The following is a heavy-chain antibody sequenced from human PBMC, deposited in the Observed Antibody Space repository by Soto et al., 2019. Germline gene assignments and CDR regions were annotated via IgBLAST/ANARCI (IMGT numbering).Heavy chain of an antibody. V-gene: IGHV3-48*01. J-gene: IGHJ4*02. CDR2: ISSSSSTV. Sequence: EVQLVQSGGGLVQPGGSLRLSCIASGFTFSAYSMHWVRQAPGKGLEWVSHISSSSSTVYYADSVKGRFTVSRDNDKHALFLQMNSLRVEDTAIYYCAPWPGYGRSWFTDYWGQGTLVTVSP. D-gene: IGHD6-13*01. CDR3: APWPGYGRSWFTDY. CDR1: GFTFSAYS.